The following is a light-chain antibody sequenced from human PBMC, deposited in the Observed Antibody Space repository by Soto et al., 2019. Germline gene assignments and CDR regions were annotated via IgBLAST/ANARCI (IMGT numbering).Light chain of an antibody. CDR2: DVS. CDR3: CSYTKSSTWV. J-gene: IGLJ3*02. Sequence: QSALTQPASVSGSPGQSITISCIGTSSDIGYYIYVSWYQQRPGKAPKVMIYDVSSRPSGVSDRFSGSKSGNTASLTISGLQAEDEADYYCCSYTKSSTWVFGGGTKLTVL. V-gene: IGLV2-14*03. CDR1: SSDIGYYIY.